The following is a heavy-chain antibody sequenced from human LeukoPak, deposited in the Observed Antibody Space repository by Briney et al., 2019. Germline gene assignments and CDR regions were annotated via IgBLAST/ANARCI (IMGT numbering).Heavy chain of an antibody. J-gene: IGHJ4*02. CDR3: ASAVGYDGTTYY. V-gene: IGHV1-69*13. D-gene: IGHD1-7*01. Sequence: SVKVSCKASGGTFSSYAISWVRQAPGQGLEWMGGIIPIFGTANYAHKFQGRVTITADESTSTAYMELSSLRSEDTAVYYCASAVGYDGTTYYWGQGTLVTVSS. CDR2: IIPIFGTA. CDR1: GGTFSSYA.